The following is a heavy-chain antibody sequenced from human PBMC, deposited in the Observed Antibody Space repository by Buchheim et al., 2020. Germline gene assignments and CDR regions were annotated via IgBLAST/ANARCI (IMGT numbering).Heavy chain of an antibody. V-gene: IGHV4-39*07. CDR3: ARDSLVSGPEGYYYYGMDV. CDR1: GGSISSSSYY. Sequence: QLQLQESGPGLVKPSETLSLTCTVSGGSISSSSYYWGWIRQPPGKGLEWIGSIYYSGSTYYNPSLKSRVTISVDTSKNPFSLKLSSVTAADTAVYYCARDSLVSGPEGYYYYGMDVWGQGTT. D-gene: IGHD1-14*01. CDR2: IYYSGST. J-gene: IGHJ6*02.